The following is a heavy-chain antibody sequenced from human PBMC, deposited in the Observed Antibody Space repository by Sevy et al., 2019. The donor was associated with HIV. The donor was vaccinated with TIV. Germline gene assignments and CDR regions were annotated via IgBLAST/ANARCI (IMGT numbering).Heavy chain of an antibody. D-gene: IGHD5-18*01. CDR1: GFTFSSYG. CDR2: IRYDGSNK. CDR3: ASSGDIATRSINSFDY. V-gene: IGHV3-33*01. Sequence: EGSLRLSCAASGFTFSSYGMHWVRQAPGKGLEWVAVIRYDGSNKYYADSVKGRFTISRDNSKNTLYLQMNSLRAEDTAVYYCASSGDIATRSINSFDYWGQGTLVTVSS. J-gene: IGHJ4*02.